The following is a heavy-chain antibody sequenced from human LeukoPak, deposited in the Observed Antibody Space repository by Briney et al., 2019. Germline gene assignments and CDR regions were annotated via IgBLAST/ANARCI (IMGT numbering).Heavy chain of an antibody. V-gene: IGHV4-59*01. J-gene: IGHJ3*02. Sequence: SETLSLTCTVSGGSISSYYWSWIRQPPGKGLEWIGYIYYSGSTNYNPSLKSRVTISVDTSKNQFSLKLSSVTAADTAVYYCARDPGTSWYAFDIWGKGTTVTVSS. CDR3: ARDPGTSWYAFDI. CDR1: GGSISSYY. CDR2: IYYSGST. D-gene: IGHD2-2*01.